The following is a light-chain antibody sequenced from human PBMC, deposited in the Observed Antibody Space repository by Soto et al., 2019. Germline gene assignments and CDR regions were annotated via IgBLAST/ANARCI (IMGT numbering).Light chain of an antibody. CDR2: AAT. CDR3: LQDYNYPWT. J-gene: IGKJ1*01. V-gene: IGKV1-6*01. Sequence: AVQMTQSPSSLSASVGDRVTFTCRASQDIRNNLGWYQQKPGRAPKLLIYAATGLQTGVPSRFIGSGSGTDFTLTISTLQPEDFATYYCLQDYNYPWTFGQGTKVEVK. CDR1: QDIRNN.